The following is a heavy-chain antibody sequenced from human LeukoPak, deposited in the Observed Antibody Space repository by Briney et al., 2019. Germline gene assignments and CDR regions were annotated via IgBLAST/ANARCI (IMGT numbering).Heavy chain of an antibody. J-gene: IGHJ3*02. D-gene: IGHD1-1*01. Sequence: ASVKVSCKVSGYTLTELSMHWVRQAPGKGLEWMGGFDPEDGETIYAQKFQGRVTMTEDTSTDTAYMELSSLRSEDTAVYYCATERNSRYNWNDGVHAFDIWGQGTMVTVSS. V-gene: IGHV1-24*01. CDR2: FDPEDGET. CDR3: ATERNSRYNWNDGVHAFDI. CDR1: GYTLTELS.